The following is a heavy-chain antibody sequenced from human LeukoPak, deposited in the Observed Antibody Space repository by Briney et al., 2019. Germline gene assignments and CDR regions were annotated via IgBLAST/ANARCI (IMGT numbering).Heavy chain of an antibody. CDR1: GYTFTSYY. D-gene: IGHD5-12*01. CDR2: INPNSGGT. J-gene: IGHJ4*02. V-gene: IGHV1-2*06. Sequence: ASVKVSCKASGYTFTSYYMHWVRQAPGQGLEWMGRINPNSGGTNYAQKFQGRVTMTRDTSISTAYMELSRLRSDDTAVYYCARVDRGYSGYDYYFDYWGQGTLVTVSS. CDR3: ARVDRGYSGYDYYFDY.